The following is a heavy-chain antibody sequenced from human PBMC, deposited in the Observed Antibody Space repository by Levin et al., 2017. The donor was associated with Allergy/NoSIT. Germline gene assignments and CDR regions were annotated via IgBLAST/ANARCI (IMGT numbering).Heavy chain of an antibody. CDR2: ISSTGGGT. Sequence: PGGSLRLSCSASGFTFTNFAIHWVRQAPGKGLQYVSAISSTGGGTYYADSVKGRFIISRDNSMNTVYLQMSSLRAEDTAVYYCVKDVDSSAYYFGYWGQGTLVTVSS. CDR3: VKDVDSSAYYFGY. J-gene: IGHJ4*02. D-gene: IGHD3-22*01. CDR1: GFTFTNFA. V-gene: IGHV3-64D*06.